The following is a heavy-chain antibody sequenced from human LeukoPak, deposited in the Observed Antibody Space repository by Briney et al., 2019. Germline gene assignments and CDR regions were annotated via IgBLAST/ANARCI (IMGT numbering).Heavy chain of an antibody. D-gene: IGHD2-2*01. J-gene: IGHJ6*02. Sequence: PSQTLSLTCTVSGGSISSGDYYWSWIRQPPGKGLEWIGYIYYSGSTYYNPSLKSRVTISVDTSKNQFSLKLSSVTAADTAVYYCARRPRPYQLPNYYYYGMDVWGQGTTVTVSS. CDR2: IYYSGST. CDR1: GGSISSGDYY. CDR3: ARRPRPYQLPNYYYYGMDV. V-gene: IGHV4-30-4*01.